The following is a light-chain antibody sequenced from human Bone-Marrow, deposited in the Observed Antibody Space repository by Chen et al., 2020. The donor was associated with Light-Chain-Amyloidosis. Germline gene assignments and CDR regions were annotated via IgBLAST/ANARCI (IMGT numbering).Light chain of an antibody. CDR2: LGS. CDR3: MQALQTPCA. V-gene: IGKV2-28*01. CDR1: QSLLHSNGYNY. Sequence: DIVMTQSPLSLPVTPVEPASISCRSSQSLLHSNGYNYLDWYLQKPGQSPQLLIYLGSNRASGVPDRFSGSGSGTDFTLKISRVEAEDVGVYYCMQALQTPCAFGQGTKVEIK. J-gene: IGKJ1*01.